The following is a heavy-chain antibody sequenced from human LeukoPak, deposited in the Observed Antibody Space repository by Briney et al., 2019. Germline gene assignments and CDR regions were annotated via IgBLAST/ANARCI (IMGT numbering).Heavy chain of an antibody. CDR3: ARDWRRSYYYGSGSYYNY. CDR2: IRYDGSNK. D-gene: IGHD3-10*01. Sequence: GGSLRLSCAASGFTFSSYGMHWVRQAPGKGLEWVAFIRYDGSNKYYADSVKGRFTISRDNSKNTLYLQMNSLRAEDTAVYYCARDWRRSYYYGSGSYYNYWGQGTLVTVSS. V-gene: IGHV3-30*02. CDR1: GFTFSSYG. J-gene: IGHJ4*02.